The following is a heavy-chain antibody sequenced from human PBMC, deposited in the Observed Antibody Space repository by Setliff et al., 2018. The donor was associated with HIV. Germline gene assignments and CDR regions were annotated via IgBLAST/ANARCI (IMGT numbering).Heavy chain of an antibody. D-gene: IGHD7-27*01. CDR3: ARVSPLTHYYYMDM. Sequence: SETLSLTCAVSGYSISSGYYWGWIRQPPGKGLEWIGSIYHSGSTYDSPSLKSRVTISVDTSKNQFSLELSSVTAADTAVYYCARVSPLTHYYYMDMWGKGTTVTV. CDR2: IYHSGST. CDR1: GYSISSGYY. V-gene: IGHV4-38-2*01. J-gene: IGHJ6*03.